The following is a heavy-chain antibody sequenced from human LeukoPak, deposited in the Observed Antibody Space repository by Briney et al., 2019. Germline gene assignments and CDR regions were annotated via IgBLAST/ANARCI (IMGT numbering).Heavy chain of an antibody. CDR1: GYSFTTYW. CDR3: ARFSGSGWSIYYFDY. Sequence: GESLKISCKGSGYSFTTYWIGWVRQMPGKGLEWMGIIYPGDSETKYSPSFQGQVTISADKSINTAYLQWSSLKASDTAMYYCARFSGSGWSIYYFDYWGQGTLVTVPS. J-gene: IGHJ4*02. V-gene: IGHV5-51*01. D-gene: IGHD6-19*01. CDR2: IYPGDSET.